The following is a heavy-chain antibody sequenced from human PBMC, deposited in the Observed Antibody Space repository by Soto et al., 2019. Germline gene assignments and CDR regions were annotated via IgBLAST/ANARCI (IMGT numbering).Heavy chain of an antibody. CDR1: GSSFTSYL. D-gene: IGHD3-3*01. J-gene: IGHJ5*02. V-gene: IGHV5-51*01. Sequence: GESVNSSCEVSGSSFTSYLIGCVRQMPGKGLEWMGIIYPGDSDTRYSPSFQGQVTISADKSISTAYLQWSSLKASDTTMYYCARCSANFWSGYPNWFDPCGQRTLVTVSS. CDR2: IYPGDSDT. CDR3: ARCSANFWSGYPNWFDP.